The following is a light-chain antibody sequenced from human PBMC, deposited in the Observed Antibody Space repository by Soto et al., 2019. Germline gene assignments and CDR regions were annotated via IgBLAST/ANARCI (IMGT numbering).Light chain of an antibody. Sequence: DMQMTQSPSTLSASVGGGGTITCRASQSISSWWAWYQQKPGKAKKLLIYKASIIESGFPSRFSGSGSGTEVTLTISSLQPDDFATYYCQQYNSYSRTFGQGTKVELK. CDR3: QQYNSYSRT. J-gene: IGKJ1*01. CDR1: QSISSW. V-gene: IGKV1-5*03. CDR2: KAS.